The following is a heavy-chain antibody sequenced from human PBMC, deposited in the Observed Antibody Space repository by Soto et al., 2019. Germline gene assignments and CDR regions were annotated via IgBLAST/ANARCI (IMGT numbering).Heavy chain of an antibody. D-gene: IGHD5-12*01. J-gene: IGHJ5*02. CDR3: ARDCDGGGDNSGGFDP. CDR1: GFTFSSYS. Sequence: EVQLVESGGGLVQPGGSLRLSCAASGFTFSSYSMNWGRQAPGKGLEWVAYISSSSRTIYCADSVQDRSTSSRDKANNKLDMQKKRLRSEDTAAYYRARDCDGGGDNSGGFDPWGQGTLVTVSS. V-gene: IGHV3-48*01. CDR2: ISSSSRTI.